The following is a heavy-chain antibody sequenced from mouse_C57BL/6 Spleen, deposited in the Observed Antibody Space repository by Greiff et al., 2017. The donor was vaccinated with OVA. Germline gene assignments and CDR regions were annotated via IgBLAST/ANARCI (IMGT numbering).Heavy chain of an antibody. V-gene: IGHV1-53*01. Sequence: QVQLQQPGTELVKPGASVKLSCKASGYTFTSYWLHWVKQRPGQGLEWIGNINPSNGGTNYNEKFKSKATLTVDKSSSTAYVQLSSLTSADSAVYYYARGCFYDYDGYWYFDVWGTGTTVTVSS. CDR3: ARGCFYDYDGYWYFDV. CDR1: GYTFTSYW. D-gene: IGHD2-4*01. J-gene: IGHJ1*03. CDR2: INPSNGGT.